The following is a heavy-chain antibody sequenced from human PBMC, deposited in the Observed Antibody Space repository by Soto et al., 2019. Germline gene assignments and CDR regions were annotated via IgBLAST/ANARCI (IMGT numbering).Heavy chain of an antibody. V-gene: IGHV4-4*02. CDR1: GGSISTTYW. CDR2: IHHGTGT. D-gene: IGHD5-12*01. CDR3: ARTDAYDLAV. Sequence: QGQLQESGPGRVKPSGTLSLTCAVPGGSISTTYWWTWVRQSPGKGLEWTGEIHHGTGTNYNPSHTSRVTISLDKSKTQLFLRLPSVTVADTAGYYCARTDAYDLAVWGQGTTVTVSS. J-gene: IGHJ6*02.